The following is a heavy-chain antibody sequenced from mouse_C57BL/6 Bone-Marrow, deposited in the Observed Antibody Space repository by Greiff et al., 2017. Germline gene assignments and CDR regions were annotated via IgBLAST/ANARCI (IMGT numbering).Heavy chain of an antibody. Sequence: QVQLQQPGAELVKPGASVKLSCKASGYTFTSYWMHWVKQRPGQGLEWIGMIHPNRGSTNYNEKFKSKATLTVAKSSSTAYMQLSSLTSEDSTGYYCAGEGYYYGSREDFDYWGQGTTLTVSS. CDR1: GYTFTSYW. CDR2: IHPNRGST. V-gene: IGHV1-64*01. J-gene: IGHJ2*01. D-gene: IGHD1-1*01. CDR3: AGEGYYYGSREDFDY.